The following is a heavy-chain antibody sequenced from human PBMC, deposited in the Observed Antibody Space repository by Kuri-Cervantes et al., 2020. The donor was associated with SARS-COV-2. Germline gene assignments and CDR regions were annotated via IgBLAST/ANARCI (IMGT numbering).Heavy chain of an antibody. Sequence: SETLSLTCTVSGYSISSGYYWGWIRQPPGKGLEWIGSIYHSGSTYYNPSLKSRVTISVDTSKNQFSLKLSSVTAADTAVYYCARGDWGPCFDYWGQGTLVTVSS. V-gene: IGHV4-38-2*02. D-gene: IGHD3/OR15-3a*01. CDR1: GYSISSGYY. J-gene: IGHJ4*02. CDR3: ARGDWGPCFDY. CDR2: IYHSGST.